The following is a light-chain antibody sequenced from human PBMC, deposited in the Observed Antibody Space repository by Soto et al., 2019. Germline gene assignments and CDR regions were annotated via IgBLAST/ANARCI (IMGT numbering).Light chain of an antibody. V-gene: IGKV3-20*01. J-gene: IGKJ3*01. CDR2: GAS. CDR1: QSVSSSY. Sequence: EIVLTQSPGTLSLSPGERATLSCRASQSVSSSYLAWYQQKPGQAPRLLIYGASSRANGIPDRFSGSGSGTDFTLTISRLEPEDFEVYYCQQYGRSPFTFGPGTKVDIK. CDR3: QQYGRSPFT.